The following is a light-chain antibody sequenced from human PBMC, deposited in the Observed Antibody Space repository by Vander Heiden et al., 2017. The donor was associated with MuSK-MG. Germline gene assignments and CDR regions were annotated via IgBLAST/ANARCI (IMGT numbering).Light chain of an antibody. CDR2: GKN. Sequence: SSELTQDPSVSVVLGQTVIITCQGDSLRSYSAGWYQQKPGQAPLLLIYGKNIRPSGIPDRFSGSTSGNTASLTISGTQAEDEADYYCNARDRSGERSVFGPGTTVTVL. CDR3: NARDRSGERSV. CDR1: SLRSYS. J-gene: IGLJ1*01. V-gene: IGLV3-19*01.